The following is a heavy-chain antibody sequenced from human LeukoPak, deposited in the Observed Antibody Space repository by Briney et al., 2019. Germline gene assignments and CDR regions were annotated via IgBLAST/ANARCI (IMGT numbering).Heavy chain of an antibody. CDR1: GFTFSSYA. Sequence: GGSLRLSCAASGFTFSSYAMSWVRQAPGKGLEWVSAISGSGGSTYYADSVKGRFTISRDNSKNTLYLQMNSLRAEDTAVYYCAKKSPYYYDSSGYYGYWGQGTLDTVSS. J-gene: IGHJ4*02. V-gene: IGHV3-23*01. D-gene: IGHD3-22*01. CDR2: ISGSGGST. CDR3: AKKSPYYYDSSGYYGY.